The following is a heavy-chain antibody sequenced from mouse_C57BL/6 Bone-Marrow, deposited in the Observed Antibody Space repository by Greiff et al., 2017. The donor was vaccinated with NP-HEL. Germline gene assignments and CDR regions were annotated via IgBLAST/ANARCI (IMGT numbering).Heavy chain of an antibody. CDR3: TAWLLHALNV. CDR2: IRLKSDNYAT. V-gene: IGHV6-3*01. CDR1: GGRCSEDG. J-gene: IGHJ1*03. D-gene: IGHD2-3*01. Sequence: EVKVEESGGGLVQRGGERKKGGGEEGGRCSEDGVRRGGESAEKGLEWVAQIRLKSDNYATHYAESVKGRFTISRDDSKSSVYLQMNNLRAEDTGIYYCTAWLLHALNVWGTGTTVTVSS.